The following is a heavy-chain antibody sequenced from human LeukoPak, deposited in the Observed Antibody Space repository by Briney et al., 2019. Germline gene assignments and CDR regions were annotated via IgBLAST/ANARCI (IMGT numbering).Heavy chain of an antibody. D-gene: IGHD5-18*01. CDR1: GFTFSSYW. Sequence: GGSLRLSCAASGFTFSSYWMSWVRQAPGKGLEWVVNIKKDGSENYYVDSVKGRFTISRDNAKKSLYLQMKSLRAEDTAVYYCARHLSGVTGYSYGRGIDYWGQGTLVTVSS. J-gene: IGHJ4*02. CDR3: ARHLSGVTGYSYGRGIDY. CDR2: IKKDGSEN. V-gene: IGHV3-7*01.